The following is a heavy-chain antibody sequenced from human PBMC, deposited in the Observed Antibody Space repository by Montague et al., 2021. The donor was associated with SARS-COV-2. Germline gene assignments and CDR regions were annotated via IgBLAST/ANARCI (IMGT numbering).Heavy chain of an antibody. V-gene: IGHV3-21*01. J-gene: IGHJ3*02. D-gene: IGHD3-22*01. Sequence: SLRLSCAASGFTFSTYAMSWVRQAPGKGLEWVSSLSAADTYVYXXXSXXXRFXVSRDDAKNSLYLQMDNLRVEDTAISYCARPNSDVISLIQVRSGIGFDIWGQGARVTVSS. CDR2: LSAADTYV. CDR1: GFTFSTYA. CDR3: ARPNSDVISLIQVRSGIGFDI.